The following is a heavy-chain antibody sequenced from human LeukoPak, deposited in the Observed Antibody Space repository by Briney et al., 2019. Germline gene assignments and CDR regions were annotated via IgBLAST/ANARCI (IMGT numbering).Heavy chain of an antibody. Sequence: ASVKVSCKGSGYTFTSYDINWVRQAPGQGLEWMGWISTYNGNTNYAQKLQDRVTMTTDTSMSTAYMELRSLRYDDTAVYYCATGRYCSRTSCYIHAFDIWGQGTMVTVSS. CDR1: GYTFTSYD. CDR3: ATGRYCSRTSCYIHAFDI. D-gene: IGHD2-2*02. J-gene: IGHJ3*02. V-gene: IGHV1-18*01. CDR2: ISTYNGNT.